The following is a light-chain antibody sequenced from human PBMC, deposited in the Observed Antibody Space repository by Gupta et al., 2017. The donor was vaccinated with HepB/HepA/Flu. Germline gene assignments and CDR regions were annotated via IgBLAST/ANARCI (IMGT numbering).Light chain of an antibody. CDR1: QSVSSSY. CDR2: GAS. J-gene: IGKJ3*01. Sequence: EIVLTQSPGTLSLSPGERATLSCRASQSVSSSYLAWYQQKPGQAPRLLIYGASSRAIGIPDRFSGSGSGTDFTLTICRLEPEDFAVYYCQQYGSSPFTFGPGTKVDIK. CDR3: QQYGSSPFT. V-gene: IGKV3-20*01.